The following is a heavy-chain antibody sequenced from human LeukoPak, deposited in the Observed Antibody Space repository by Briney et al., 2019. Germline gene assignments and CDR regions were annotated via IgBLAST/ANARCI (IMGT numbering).Heavy chain of an antibody. Sequence: SETLSLTCIVSGGSISSISSNNYHWGWIRQPPGKGLEWIGSIYYSGSTYYNPSLKSRVTISIDTSKNQFSLKLNSVTAADTAVYYCTRGRRYCGGGACLLNWFDPWGQGTRVTVSS. J-gene: IGHJ5*02. CDR1: GGSISSISSNNYH. D-gene: IGHD2-15*01. V-gene: IGHV4-39*07. CDR3: TRGRRYCGGGACLLNWFDP. CDR2: IYYSGST.